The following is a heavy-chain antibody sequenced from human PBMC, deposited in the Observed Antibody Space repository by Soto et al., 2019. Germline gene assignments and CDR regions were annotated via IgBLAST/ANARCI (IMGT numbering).Heavy chain of an antibody. V-gene: IGHV4-39*01. CDR3: ARLSRQYQLPTYLYCYYYMDV. CDR2: IYYSGST. J-gene: IGHJ6*03. CDR1: GGSISSSSYY. Sequence: QLQLQESGPGLVKPSETLSLTCTVSGGSISSSSYYWGWIRQPPGKGLEWIGSIYYSGSTYYNPSLKSRVSISVNTSKNQFALKLSSVTAADTAVYYCARLSRQYQLPTYLYCYYYMDVWGKGTTVTVSS. D-gene: IGHD2-2*01.